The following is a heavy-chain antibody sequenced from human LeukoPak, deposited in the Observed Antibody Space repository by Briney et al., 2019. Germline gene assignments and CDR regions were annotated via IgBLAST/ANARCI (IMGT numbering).Heavy chain of an antibody. CDR3: ARGDDFWSGYPFDY. V-gene: IGHV4-4*02. D-gene: IGHD3-3*01. J-gene: IGHJ4*02. Sequence: PSGTLSLTCAVSGGSISSSNWWSWVRQPPGKGLEWIGEIYHSGSTNYNPSLKSRVTISVDTSKNQFSLKLSSVTAADTAVYYCARGDDFWSGYPFDYWGQGTLVTVSS. CDR1: GGSISSSNW. CDR2: IYHSGST.